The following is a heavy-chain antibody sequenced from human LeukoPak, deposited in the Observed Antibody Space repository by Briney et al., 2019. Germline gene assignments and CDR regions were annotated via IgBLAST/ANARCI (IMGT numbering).Heavy chain of an antibody. CDR1: GFTFSTYG. CDR2: ITRSNYI. D-gene: IGHD6-19*01. CDR3: AKDHSSGWPYCFPY. V-gene: IGHV3-23*01. Sequence: GGSLRLSCAASGFTFSTYGMNWVRQAPGKWLEWVSSITRSNYIYYADSVKGRFTISRDNSKNTLFLQMNSLRAEDTAVYYCAKDHSSGWPYCFPYWGQGTLVTVSS. J-gene: IGHJ4*02.